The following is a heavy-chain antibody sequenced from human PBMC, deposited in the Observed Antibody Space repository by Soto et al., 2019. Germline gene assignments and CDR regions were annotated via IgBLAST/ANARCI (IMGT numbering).Heavy chain of an antibody. J-gene: IGHJ4*02. CDR1: GDSINSSHW. V-gene: IGHV4-4*02. D-gene: IGHD3-3*02. CDR3: AARHFWSRRCTDRRLDY. Sequence: SETLSLTCAVSGDSINSSHWWNWVRQPPEKGLEWIGQIPHRGITNYNPSLTSRVTISGDKSKNHFSLQLTSVTAADTAVYYCAARHFWSRRCTDRRLDYWRQGTLVTVS. CDR2: IPHRGIT.